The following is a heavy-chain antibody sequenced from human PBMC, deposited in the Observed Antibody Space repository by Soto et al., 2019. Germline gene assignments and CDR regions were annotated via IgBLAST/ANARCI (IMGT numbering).Heavy chain of an antibody. CDR1: GGTFSSYA. D-gene: IGHD2-15*01. CDR2: SIPIFGTA. CDR3: ARRTASGYFHX. Sequence: ASVKVSCKASGGTFSSYAISWVRQAPGQGLEWMGVSIPIFGTANYAQKFQGRVTITADKSTSTAYMELSSLRSEDTAVYYCARRTASGYFHXWGQGTLVTVSX. V-gene: IGHV1-69*06. J-gene: IGHJ4*02.